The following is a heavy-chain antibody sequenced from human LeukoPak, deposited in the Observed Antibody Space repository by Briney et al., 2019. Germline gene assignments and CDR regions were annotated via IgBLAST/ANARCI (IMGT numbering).Heavy chain of an antibody. CDR2: VSYSGST. CDR1: GGSINGYY. CDR3: ARKDNSGKGPYYYDY. V-gene: IGHV4-59*01. D-gene: IGHD3-22*01. J-gene: IGHJ4*02. Sequence: SETLSLTCTVSGGSINGYYWSWIRQSPGKGLEWIGYVSYSGSTNYNPSLRSRVTISVDTSKNQISLKLSSVTPADTAMYYCARKDNSGKGPYYYDYWGQGTLVTVSS.